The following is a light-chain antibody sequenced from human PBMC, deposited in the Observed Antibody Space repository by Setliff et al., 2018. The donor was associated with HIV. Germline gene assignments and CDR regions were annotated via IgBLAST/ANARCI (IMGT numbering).Light chain of an antibody. Sequence: QSALTQPASVSGSPGQSITISCTGTSSYVGGYNHVSWYQQYPGEAPKVMIYDVTERPSGVSNRFSGSKSGNTASLTIAGLQDGDEGDYYCASYRRANSLVFGGGTKVTVL. CDR2: DVT. CDR3: ASYRRANSLV. V-gene: IGLV2-14*03. CDR1: SSYVGGYNH. J-gene: IGLJ3*02.